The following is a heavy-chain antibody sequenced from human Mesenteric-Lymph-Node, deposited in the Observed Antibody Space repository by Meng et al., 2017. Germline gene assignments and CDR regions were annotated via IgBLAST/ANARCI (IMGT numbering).Heavy chain of an antibody. CDR1: GFTLSSYS. Sequence: VQLVESGGGVVQPGRSLRLSCAASGFTLSSYSMNWVRQAPGKGLEWVSSISSSSSYIYYADSVKGRFTISRDNAKNSLYLQMNSLRAEDTAVYYCARDSSGSWFDPWGQGTLVTVSS. CDR3: ARDSSGSWFDP. D-gene: IGHD6-19*01. V-gene: IGHV3-21*01. CDR2: ISSSSSYI. J-gene: IGHJ5*02.